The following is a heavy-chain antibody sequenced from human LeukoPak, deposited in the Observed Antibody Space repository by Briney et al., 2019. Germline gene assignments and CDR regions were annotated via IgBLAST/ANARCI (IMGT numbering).Heavy chain of an antibody. CDR2: IYYSGST. CDR1: GGSISSSSSY. J-gene: IGHJ5*02. V-gene: IGHV4-39*07. CDR3: ARGGYYGSGNDFRFDP. D-gene: IGHD3-10*01. Sequence: SETLSLTCTVSGGSISSSSSYWGRIRQPPGKGLEWIGSIYYSGSTNYKPSLKSRVTISVDTSKNQFSLKLSSVTAADTAVYYCARGGYYGSGNDFRFDPWGQGTLVTVSS.